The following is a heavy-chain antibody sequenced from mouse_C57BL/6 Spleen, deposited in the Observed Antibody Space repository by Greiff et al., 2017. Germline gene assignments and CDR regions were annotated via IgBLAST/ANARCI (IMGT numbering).Heavy chain of an antibody. Sequence: QVQLKQSGAELVRPGASVTLSCKASGYKFTDYEMHWVKQTPVHGLEWIGAIDPETGGTAYKQKFKGKAILTADKSSSTAYMELRSLTSEDSAVYYCTRSFTTVVATGAVGFAYWGQVTLVTVSA. D-gene: IGHD1-1*01. CDR1: GYKFTDYE. V-gene: IGHV1-15*01. CDR2: IDPETGGT. J-gene: IGHJ3*01. CDR3: TRSFTTVVATGAVGFAY.